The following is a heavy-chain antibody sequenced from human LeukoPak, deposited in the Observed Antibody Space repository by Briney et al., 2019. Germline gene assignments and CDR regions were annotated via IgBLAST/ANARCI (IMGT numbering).Heavy chain of an antibody. CDR1: VYSISSGYY. D-gene: IGHD1-1*01. J-gene: IGHJ3*02. Sequence: SETLSLTCAFSVYSISSGYYWGWIRQPPGKGLEWIGSIYHSGSTYYNPSLKSRVTISVDTSKNQFSLKLSSVTAADTAVYYCATPVQLERRWAFDIWGQGTMVTVSS. CDR2: IYHSGST. V-gene: IGHV4-38-2*01. CDR3: ATPVQLERRWAFDI.